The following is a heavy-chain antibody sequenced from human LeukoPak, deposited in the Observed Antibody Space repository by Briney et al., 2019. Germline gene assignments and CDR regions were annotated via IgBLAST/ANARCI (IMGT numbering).Heavy chain of an antibody. Sequence: SETLSLTCAVSGGSISSGGYSWSWIRQPPGKGLEWIGYIYHSGSTYYNPSLKSRVTISVDRSKNQFSLKLSSVTAADTAVYYCARGTSGSLGKFDPWGQGTLVTVSS. J-gene: IGHJ5*02. D-gene: IGHD3-22*01. CDR2: IYHSGST. V-gene: IGHV4-30-2*01. CDR1: GGSISSGGYS. CDR3: ARGTSGSLGKFDP.